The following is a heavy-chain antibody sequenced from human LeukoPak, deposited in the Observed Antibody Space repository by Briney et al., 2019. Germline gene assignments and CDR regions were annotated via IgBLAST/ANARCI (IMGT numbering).Heavy chain of an antibody. Sequence: PGGSLRLSCAASGFTFSRYGMHWVRQAPGKGLQWVAVIWYDGSNKYYADSVKGRFTISRDNSKNTLYLQMNSLRAEDTAVYYCARGVAAAGLFDYWGQGTLVTVSS. CDR1: GFTFSRYG. CDR2: IWYDGSNK. J-gene: IGHJ4*02. V-gene: IGHV3-33*01. D-gene: IGHD6-13*01. CDR3: ARGVAAAGLFDY.